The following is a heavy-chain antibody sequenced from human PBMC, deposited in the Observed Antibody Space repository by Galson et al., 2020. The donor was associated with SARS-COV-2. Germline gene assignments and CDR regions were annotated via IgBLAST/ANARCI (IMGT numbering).Heavy chain of an antibody. CDR3: ARSYDFWSGYYIPDNYYYYYYMDG. V-gene: IGHV1-69*13. Sequence: SVKVSCKASGGTFSSYAISWVRQAPGQGLEWMGGIIPIFGTANYAQKFQGRVTITADESTSTAYMELSSLRSEDTAVYYCARSYDFWSGYYIPDNYYYYYYMDGWGKGTTVTVSS. CDR2: IIPIFGTA. D-gene: IGHD3-3*01. CDR1: GGTFSSYA. J-gene: IGHJ6*03.